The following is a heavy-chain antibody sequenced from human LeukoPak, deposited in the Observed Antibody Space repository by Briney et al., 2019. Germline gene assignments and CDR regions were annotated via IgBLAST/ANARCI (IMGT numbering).Heavy chain of an antibody. V-gene: IGHV1-46*01. Sequence: GASVKVSCKTSGSTFSSYYMHWVRQAPGQGLEWMGMISPSGGSTTYAQKFQGRVTMTRDLSTSTVYMELSNLRSDDTAVYYCARGREVAGTVSYWGQGTRVTVSS. CDR1: GSTFSSYY. J-gene: IGHJ4*02. CDR3: ARGREVAGTVSY. CDR2: ISPSGGST. D-gene: IGHD6-19*01.